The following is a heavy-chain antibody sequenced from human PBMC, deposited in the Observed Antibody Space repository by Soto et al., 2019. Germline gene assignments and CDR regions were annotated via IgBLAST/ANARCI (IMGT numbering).Heavy chain of an antibody. V-gene: IGHV1-3*01. J-gene: IGHJ4*02. CDR2: INAGNGNT. Sequence: ASVKVSCKASGYTFTGYAMHWVRQAPGQRLEWMGWINAGNGNTKYSQKFQGRVTITRDTSASTAYMELSSLRSEDTAVYYCARAVAVPADSDFCGQGTLVTVSS. D-gene: IGHD6-19*01. CDR1: GYTFTGYA. CDR3: ARAVAVPADSDF.